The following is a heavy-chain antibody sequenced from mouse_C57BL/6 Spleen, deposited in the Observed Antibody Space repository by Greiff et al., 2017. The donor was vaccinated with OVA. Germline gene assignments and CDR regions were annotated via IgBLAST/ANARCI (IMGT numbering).Heavy chain of an antibody. J-gene: IGHJ1*03. V-gene: IGHV1-82*01. CDR1: GYAFSSSW. CDR3: AERYFDV. Sequence: QVQLQQSGPELVKPGASVKISCKASGYAFSSSWMNWVKQRPGKGLEWIGRIYPGDGDTNYNGKFKGKATLTADKSSSTAYMQLSSLTSEDSAVYFCAERYFDVWGTGTTVTVSS. CDR2: IYPGDGDT.